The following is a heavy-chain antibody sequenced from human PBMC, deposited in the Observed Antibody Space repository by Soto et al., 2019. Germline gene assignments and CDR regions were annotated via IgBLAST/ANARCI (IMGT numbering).Heavy chain of an antibody. V-gene: IGHV4-31*03. CDR3: AGGYRQSGYSSSWVLDS. J-gene: IGHJ5*01. Sequence: QVQLQESGPGLVNPSQTLSLICTVAGGSINSGGYYWNWIRQHPGKGLEWIGYIFYSVSTYYNPFFRSRVTISADPSENQFSLSLSSVTAADTAVYFCAGGYRQSGYSSSWVLDSWGQGTLVNVSS. D-gene: IGHD6-13*01. CDR1: GGSINSGGYY. CDR2: IFYSVST.